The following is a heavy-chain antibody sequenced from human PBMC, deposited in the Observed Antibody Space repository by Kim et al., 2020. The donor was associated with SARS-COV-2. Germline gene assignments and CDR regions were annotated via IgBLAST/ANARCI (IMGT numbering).Heavy chain of an antibody. Sequence: GGSLRLSCAASGITLTNNHMNWVRQAPGKDLEWVSVFYGGGTIEYADSVKDRFTISRDTSKNTVYLEMNSLRVEDTAVYYCARDIKFEGFAFFDLWGHGT. D-gene: IGHD3-10*01. J-gene: IGHJ2*01. V-gene: IGHV3-66*01. CDR3: ARDIKFEGFAFFDL. CDR1: GITLTNNH. CDR2: FYGGGTI.